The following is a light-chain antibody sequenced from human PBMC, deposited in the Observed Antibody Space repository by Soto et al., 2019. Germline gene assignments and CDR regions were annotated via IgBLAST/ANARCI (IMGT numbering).Light chain of an antibody. CDR2: GAS. J-gene: IGKJ1*01. Sequence: EIVMTQSPATLSVSPGERATLSCRASQSVSNNLAWYQKKPGQAPRLLIYGASTSATGIPARFSGSGSGTEFTLTCGSLQSEDCAVYYCQQYNNWWTFGQGTRVEIK. CDR3: QQYNNWWT. V-gene: IGKV3-15*01. CDR1: QSVSNN.